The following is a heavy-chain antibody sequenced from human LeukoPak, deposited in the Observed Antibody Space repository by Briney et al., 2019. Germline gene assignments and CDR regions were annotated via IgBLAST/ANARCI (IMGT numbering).Heavy chain of an antibody. CDR2: INPNSGGT. V-gene: IGHV1-2*02. Sequence: APVKVSCKASGYTFTGYYMHWVRQAPGQGLEWMGWINPNSGGTNYAQKFQGRVTMTRDTSISTAYMELSRLRSDDTAVYYCAREDIVVVPAALKYFQHWGQGTLVTVSS. D-gene: IGHD2-2*01. CDR3: AREDIVVVPAALKYFQH. CDR1: GYTFTGYY. J-gene: IGHJ1*01.